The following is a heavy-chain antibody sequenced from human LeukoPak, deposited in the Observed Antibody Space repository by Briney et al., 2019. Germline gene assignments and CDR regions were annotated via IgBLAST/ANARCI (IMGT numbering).Heavy chain of an antibody. CDR3: AHISSSWPDH. V-gene: IGHV3-23*01. CDR2: ISGSGGST. Sequence: GGSLRLSCAASGFTFSSYAMSWVRQAPGKGPEWVSAISGSGGSTYYADSVKGRFTISRDKSKNTLYLQMNSLRAEDTAVYYCAHISSSWPDHWGQGTLVTVSS. J-gene: IGHJ5*02. CDR1: GFTFSSYA. D-gene: IGHD6-13*01.